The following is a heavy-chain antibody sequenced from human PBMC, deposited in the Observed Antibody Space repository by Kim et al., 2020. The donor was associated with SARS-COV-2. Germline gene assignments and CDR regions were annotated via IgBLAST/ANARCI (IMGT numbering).Heavy chain of an antibody. Sequence: ASVKVSCKASGYTFTSYDINWVRQATGQGLEWMGWMNPNSGNTGYAQKFQGRVTMTRNTSISTAYMELSSLRSEDTAVYYCARGRYYGSGSYYYYYYGMDVWGQGTTVTVSS. V-gene: IGHV1-8*01. J-gene: IGHJ6*02. CDR2: MNPNSGNT. CDR1: GYTFTSYD. CDR3: ARGRYYGSGSYYYYYYGMDV. D-gene: IGHD3-10*01.